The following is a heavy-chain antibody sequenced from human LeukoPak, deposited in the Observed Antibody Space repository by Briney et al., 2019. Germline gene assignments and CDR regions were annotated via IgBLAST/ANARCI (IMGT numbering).Heavy chain of an antibody. Sequence: SETLSLTCAVYGGSFSGCYWNWIRQPPGKGLEWIGEIYHSGSTNYNPSLKSRVTISVDKSKNQFSLKLSSVTAADTAVYYCARETGEGPKNWGQGTLVTVSS. D-gene: IGHD3-10*01. CDR3: ARETGEGPKN. V-gene: IGHV4-34*01. CDR1: GGSFSGCY. CDR2: IYHSGST. J-gene: IGHJ4*02.